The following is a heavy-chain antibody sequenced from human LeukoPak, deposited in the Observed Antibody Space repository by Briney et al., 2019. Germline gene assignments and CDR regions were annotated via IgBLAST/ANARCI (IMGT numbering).Heavy chain of an antibody. CDR2: ISYAGST. J-gene: IGHJ4*02. CDR3: ARMFSYSGLAGSDY. Sequence: SETLSLTCTVSGGSISSYYWGWIRQPPGKGLEWIGIISYAGSTYYKPSLKSRVTISADPSKNQFSLTLSSVTATDAAVYYCARMFSYSGLAGSDYSGQGTLVTVSS. D-gene: IGHD6-6*01. V-gene: IGHV4-39*01. CDR1: GGSISSYY.